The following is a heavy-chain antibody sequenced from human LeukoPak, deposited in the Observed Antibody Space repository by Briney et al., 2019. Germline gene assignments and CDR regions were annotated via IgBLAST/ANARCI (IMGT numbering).Heavy chain of an antibody. CDR2: ISSSSSYI. CDR1: GFTFSTYN. V-gene: IGHV3-21*01. CDR3: ARVRESFGWFDP. D-gene: IGHD3-16*01. Sequence: GGSLRLSCAASGFTFSTYNMNWVRQAPGKGLEWVSSISSSSSYIYYADSVKGRFTISRDNAKNSLYLQMNSLRAEDTAVYYCARVRESFGWFDPWGQGTLVTVSS. J-gene: IGHJ5*02.